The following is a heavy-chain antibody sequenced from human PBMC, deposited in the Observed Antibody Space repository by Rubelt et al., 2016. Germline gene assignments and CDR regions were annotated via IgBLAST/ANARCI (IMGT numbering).Heavy chain of an antibody. Sequence: EAEMVESGGGLVRPGGSLRLSCAASGFTLSDRWMHWVRQAPGKGLAWVSGIHPDRSTRYADSVKGRVTIFRDNAKNTVYLQMNSLRVEDTAVYYCASPPTVPRDWGQGTLVTVSS. D-gene: IGHD4-17*01. V-gene: IGHV3-74*01. CDR3: ASPPTVPRD. J-gene: IGHJ4*02. CDR2: IHPDRST. CDR1: GFTLSDRW.